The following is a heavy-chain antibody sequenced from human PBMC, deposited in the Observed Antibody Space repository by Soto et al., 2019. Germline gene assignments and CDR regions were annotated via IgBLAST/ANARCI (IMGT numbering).Heavy chain of an antibody. Sequence: XSVKVSCKTSGYPFTTFGIIWVRQAPGQGLEWMGWISAYNGNTNYAQKFQGRVTMTTDTSTSTAYMELRSLRSDDTAVYYCARGYCGSTSCDNWFDPWGQGTLVTVSS. J-gene: IGHJ5*02. V-gene: IGHV1-18*04. CDR3: ARGYCGSTSCDNWFDP. CDR2: ISAYNGNT. D-gene: IGHD2-2*01. CDR1: GYPFTTFG.